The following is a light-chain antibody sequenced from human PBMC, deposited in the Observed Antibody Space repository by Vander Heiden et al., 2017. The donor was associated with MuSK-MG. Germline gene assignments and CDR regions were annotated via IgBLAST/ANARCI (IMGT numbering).Light chain of an antibody. CDR3: QRYNNWPPWT. V-gene: IGKV3-15*01. Sequence: EILMTQSPATLSVSPGERATLSCRASYSVGTNLAWYQQRPGQSPSLLIYDASTRATGVPARFSGSGSGTEFTLTISSLQPEDFAVYYCQRYNNWPPWTFGQWTKVEIK. J-gene: IGKJ1*01. CDR1: YSVGTN. CDR2: DAS.